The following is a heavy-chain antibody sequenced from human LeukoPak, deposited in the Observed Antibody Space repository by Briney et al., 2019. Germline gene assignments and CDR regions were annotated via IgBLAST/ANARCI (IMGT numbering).Heavy chain of an antibody. J-gene: IGHJ5*02. Sequence: PGESLKISCQAFGYSFTSYWIGWVRQLPGKGMGWMGVIYPGDSRIRYNPSFQGQVTISVDKAISTAYLQWVSLKASDTAMYYCACRDLTSTLSFPWGQGTLVTVSS. CDR2: IYPGDSRI. D-gene: IGHD2-2*01. CDR1: GYSFTSYW. CDR3: ACRDLTSTLSFP. V-gene: IGHV5-51*01.